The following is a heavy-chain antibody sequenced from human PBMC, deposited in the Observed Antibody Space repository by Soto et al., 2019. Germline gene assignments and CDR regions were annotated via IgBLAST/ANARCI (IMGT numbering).Heavy chain of an antibody. D-gene: IGHD5-12*01. J-gene: IGHJ4*02. V-gene: IGHV3-48*02. CDR1: GFTFSSYS. CDR2: ISDSSGTI. Sequence: EVQLVESGGGLVQPGGSLRVSCAASGFTFSSYSMNWVRQAPGKGLEWLSYISDSSGTIYYAASVKGRFIISRDNAKNSLYLRMSSLRDDDTAVYYCARGGVATIFGDSWGQGTLVTVSS. CDR3: ARGGVATIFGDS.